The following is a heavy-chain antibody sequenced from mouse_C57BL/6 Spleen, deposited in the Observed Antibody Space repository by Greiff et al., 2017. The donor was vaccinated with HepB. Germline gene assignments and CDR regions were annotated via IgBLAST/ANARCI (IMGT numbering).Heavy chain of an antibody. CDR1: GYTFTSYW. Sequence: QVQLQQPGAELVMPGASVKLSCKASGYTFTSYWMHWVKQRPGRGLEWIGEIDPSDSYTNYNQKFKGKSTLTVDKSSSTAYMQLSSLTSEDSAVYYCARPMITTGAWFAYWGQGTLVTVSA. J-gene: IGHJ3*01. CDR3: ARPMITTGAWFAY. D-gene: IGHD2-4*01. V-gene: IGHV1-69*01. CDR2: IDPSDSYT.